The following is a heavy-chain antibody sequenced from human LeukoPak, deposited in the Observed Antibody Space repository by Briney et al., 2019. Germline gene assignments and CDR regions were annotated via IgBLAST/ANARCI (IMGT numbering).Heavy chain of an antibody. D-gene: IGHD3-16*02. CDR2: IYHSGST. J-gene: IGHJ4*02. V-gene: IGHV4-4*02. Sequence: PSETPSLTCAVSGGSISSSNWWSWVRQPPGKGLEWIGEIYHSGSTNYNPSLKSRVTISVDTSKNQFSLKLSSVTAADTAVYYCARGPDYVWGSYRFRRYFDYWGQGTLVTVSS. CDR3: ARGPDYVWGSYRFRRYFDY. CDR1: GGSISSSNW.